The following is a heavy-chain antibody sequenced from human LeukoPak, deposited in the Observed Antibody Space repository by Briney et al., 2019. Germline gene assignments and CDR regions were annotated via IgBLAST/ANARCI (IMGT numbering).Heavy chain of an antibody. D-gene: IGHD2-21*02. CDR3: ARSPAYCGGDCPTGGAFDI. J-gene: IGHJ3*02. V-gene: IGHV4-34*01. Sequence: SETLSLTCAVYGGSFSGYYWSWIRQPPGKGLEWIGEINHSGSTYYNPSLKSRVTISVDTSKNQFSLKLSSVTAADTALYYCARSPAYCGGDCPTGGAFDIWGQGTTVTVSS. CDR2: INHSGST. CDR1: GGSFSGYY.